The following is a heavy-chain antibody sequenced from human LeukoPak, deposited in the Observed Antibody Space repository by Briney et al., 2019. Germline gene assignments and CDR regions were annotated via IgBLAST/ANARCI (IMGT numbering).Heavy chain of an antibody. CDR1: GFTFSSYA. CDR3: AKGYSGYDFSFDY. CDR2: ISGSGGST. D-gene: IGHD5-12*01. V-gene: IGHV3-23*01. Sequence: GGSLRLSCAASGFTFSSYAMSWVRQAPGKGLEWVSAISGSGGSTYYADSVKGRFTIYRDNSKNTLYLQMNSLRAEDTAVYYCAKGYSGYDFSFDYWGQGTLVTVSS. J-gene: IGHJ4*02.